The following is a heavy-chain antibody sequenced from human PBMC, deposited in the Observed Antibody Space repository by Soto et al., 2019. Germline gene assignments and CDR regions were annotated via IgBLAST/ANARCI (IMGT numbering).Heavy chain of an antibody. Sequence: GGSLRLSCAASGFTFSSYAMSWVRQAPGKGLEWVSAISGSGGSTYYADSVKGRFTISRDNSKNTLYLQMNSLRAEDTAVYYCARSSRTDCSSTNCYGYYYMDVWGKGTTVTVSS. CDR3: ARSSRTDCSSTNCYGYYYMDV. CDR1: GFTFSSYA. D-gene: IGHD2-2*01. J-gene: IGHJ6*03. CDR2: ISGSGGST. V-gene: IGHV3-23*01.